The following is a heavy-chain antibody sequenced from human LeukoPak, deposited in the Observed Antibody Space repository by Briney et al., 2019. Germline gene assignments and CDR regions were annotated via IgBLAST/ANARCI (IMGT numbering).Heavy chain of an antibody. CDR3: ASLHLSGYDDYGMDV. Sequence: ASVKVSCKASGYTFTSYDINWVRQATGQGLEWMGWMNPNSGNTGYAQKFQGRVTMTRNTSISTAYKELSSLRSEDTAVYYCASLHLSGYDDYGMDVWGQGTTVTVSS. V-gene: IGHV1-8*01. CDR2: MNPNSGNT. CDR1: GYTFTSYD. J-gene: IGHJ6*02. D-gene: IGHD5-12*01.